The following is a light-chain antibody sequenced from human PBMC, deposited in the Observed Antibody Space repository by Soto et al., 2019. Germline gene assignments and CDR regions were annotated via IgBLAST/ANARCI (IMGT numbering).Light chain of an antibody. CDR3: LQHNSYPLT. J-gene: IGKJ4*01. CDR1: QGIRKD. V-gene: IGKV1-17*01. Sequence: DIQMTQSPSSLSASVGDRVTITCRASQGIRKDLGWYQQKPGKAPQRLIYAVSSLHSGVPSRFSGSGSGTEITLTTSSLQPEDSATYYCLQHNSYPLTFGGGTKVEIK. CDR2: AVS.